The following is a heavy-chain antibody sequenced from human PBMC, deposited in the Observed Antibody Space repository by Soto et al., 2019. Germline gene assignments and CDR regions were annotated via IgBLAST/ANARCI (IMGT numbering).Heavy chain of an antibody. CDR2: ISGSGGST. D-gene: IGHD3-3*01. CDR1: GFTFSSYA. Sequence: PGGSLRLSCAASGFTFSSYAMSWVRQAPGKGLEWVSAISGSGGSTYYADSVKGRFTISRDNSKNTLYLQMNSLRAEDTAVYYCAKIYPDYDFWRRYRGPVDYWGQGTLVTVSS. J-gene: IGHJ4*02. V-gene: IGHV3-23*01. CDR3: AKIYPDYDFWRRYRGPVDY.